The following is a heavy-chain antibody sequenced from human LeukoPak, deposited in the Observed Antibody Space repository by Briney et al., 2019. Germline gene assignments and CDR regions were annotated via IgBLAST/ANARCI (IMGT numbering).Heavy chain of an antibody. J-gene: IGHJ4*02. CDR3: ANSGLNRFEY. V-gene: IGHV3-23*01. Sequence: GGSLRLSCAASGFTFDDYGMSWVRQAPGKGLEWVSSISGSGGSTYYADSVKGRFGISRDNSKNTLYLQVNSLRADDTAVYYCANSGLNRFEYWGQGALVTVSS. CDR2: ISGSGGST. D-gene: IGHD2-15*01. CDR1: GFTFDDYG.